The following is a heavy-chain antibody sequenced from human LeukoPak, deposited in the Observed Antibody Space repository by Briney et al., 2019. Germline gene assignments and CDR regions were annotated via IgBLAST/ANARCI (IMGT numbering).Heavy chain of an antibody. Sequence: GGSLRLSCAASGFTFSSYGMHWVRQAPGKGLEWVALISYDGSNKYYADSVKGRFTISRDNSKNTLYLQMNSLRAEDTAVYYCAKEGEYSYRRPLDYWGQGTLVTVSS. CDR3: AKEGEYSYRRPLDY. CDR2: ISYDGSNK. J-gene: IGHJ4*02. D-gene: IGHD5-18*01. V-gene: IGHV3-30*18. CDR1: GFTFSSYG.